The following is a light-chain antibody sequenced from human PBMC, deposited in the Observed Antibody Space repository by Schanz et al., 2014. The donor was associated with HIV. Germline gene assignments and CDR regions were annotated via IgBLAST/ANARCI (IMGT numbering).Light chain of an antibody. CDR3: QQYGSSLFS. Sequence: EIVMTQSPATLSVSPGERATLSCRASQSVSSNLAWYQQKPGQAPRLLIYDTSTRATGMPARFSGNGSGTDFTLTISRLEPEDFAVYYCQQYGSSLFSFGGGTKVEI. CDR1: QSVSSN. J-gene: IGKJ4*01. CDR2: DTS. V-gene: IGKV3-20*01.